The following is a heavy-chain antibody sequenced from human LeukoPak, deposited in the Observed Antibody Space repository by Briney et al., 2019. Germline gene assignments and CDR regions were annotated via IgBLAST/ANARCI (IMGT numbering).Heavy chain of an antibody. CDR1: GFTFSTYA. J-gene: IGHJ4*02. D-gene: IGHD6-13*01. CDR3: ARDHSDRFDY. Sequence: GGSLRLSCAASGFTFSTYAMHWVRQAPGKGLEWVTVISYDGNDKYYADSVKGRFIISRDNSKNTLSLEMNSLRAEDTAVYYCARDHSDRFDYWGQGTLVTVSS. V-gene: IGHV3-30-3*01. CDR2: ISYDGNDK.